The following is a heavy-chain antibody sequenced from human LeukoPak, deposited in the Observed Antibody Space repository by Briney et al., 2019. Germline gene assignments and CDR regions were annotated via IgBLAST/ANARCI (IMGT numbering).Heavy chain of an antibody. Sequence: PSETLSLTCAVYGGSFSGYYWSWIRQPPGKGLEWIGEINHSGSTNHNPSLKSRVTISVDTSKNQFSLKLSSVTAADTAVYYCATLTGYSSTSDDYWGQGTLVTVSS. CDR1: GGSFSGYY. D-gene: IGHD6-13*01. CDR3: ATLTGYSSTSDDY. CDR2: INHSGST. V-gene: IGHV4-34*01. J-gene: IGHJ4*02.